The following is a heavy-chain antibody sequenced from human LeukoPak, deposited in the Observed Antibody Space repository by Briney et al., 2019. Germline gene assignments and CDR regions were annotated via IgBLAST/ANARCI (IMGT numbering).Heavy chain of an antibody. V-gene: IGHV3-23*01. CDR2: ISGSGGST. CDR3: AKYGNWGSAGDY. D-gene: IGHD7-27*01. CDR1: GFTFSSYA. J-gene: IGHJ4*02. Sequence: GGSLRLSCAASGFTFSSYAMSWVRQAPGKGLEWVSAISGSGGSTYYADSVKGRFTISRDNTKNTLYLQMNSLRAEDTAVYYCAKYGNWGSAGDYWGQGTLVTVSS.